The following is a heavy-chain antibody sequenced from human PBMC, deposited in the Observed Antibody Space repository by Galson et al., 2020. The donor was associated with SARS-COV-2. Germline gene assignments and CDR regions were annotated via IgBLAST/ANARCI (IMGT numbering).Heavy chain of an antibody. J-gene: IGHJ6*02. V-gene: IGHV4-34*01. CDR1: GGSFSGYY. Sequence: SETLSLTCAVYGGSFSGYYWSWIRQPPGKGLEWIGEINHSGSTNYNPSLKSRVTISVDTSKNQFSLKLSSVTAADTAVYYCARVHDFWSGYFPTVGNYYYYGMDVWGQGTTVTVSS. D-gene: IGHD3-3*01. CDR2: INHSGST. CDR3: ARVHDFWSGYFPTVGNYYYYGMDV.